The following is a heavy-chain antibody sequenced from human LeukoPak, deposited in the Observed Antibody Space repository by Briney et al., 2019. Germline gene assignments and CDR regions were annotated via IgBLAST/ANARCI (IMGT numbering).Heavy chain of an antibody. D-gene: IGHD3-16*01. J-gene: IGHJ6*02. Sequence: ASVKVSCKASGYTFTDYYLHWVRQAPGQGLEWMGWINPNSGDTSYAQKFQGRVTMTRDTSITTAYMELSRLRSDDTAVYYCARDRGGNSYNYDMDVWGQGTTVIVSS. CDR3: ARDRGGNSYNYDMDV. CDR2: INPNSGDT. V-gene: IGHV1-2*02. CDR1: GYTFTDYY.